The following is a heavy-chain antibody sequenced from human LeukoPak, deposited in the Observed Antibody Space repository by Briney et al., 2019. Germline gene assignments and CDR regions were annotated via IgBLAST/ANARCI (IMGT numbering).Heavy chain of an antibody. CDR3: ARDRGITMIVVVKKYGMDV. J-gene: IGHJ6*02. Sequence: GGALRLSCAASGFTFSSYSMNWVRQAPGEGLEWVSSISSSSSYIYYADSVKSRFTISRDNAKNSLYLQMNSLRAEDTAVYYCARDRGITMIVVVKKYGMDVWGQGTTVTVSS. D-gene: IGHD3-22*01. V-gene: IGHV3-21*01. CDR2: ISSSSSYI. CDR1: GFTFSSYS.